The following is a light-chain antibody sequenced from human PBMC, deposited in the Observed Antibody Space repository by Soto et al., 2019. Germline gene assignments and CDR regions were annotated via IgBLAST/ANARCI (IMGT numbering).Light chain of an antibody. CDR3: LQDYSYPFT. CDR2: GAS. J-gene: IGKJ3*01. Sequence: AIQMTQSPSSLSASVGDRVTITCRASQGIGNDLGWYQQKPGRAPKLLIYGASRLQSGVPSRFSGSGSGTEFTLPISSLQPEDFATYYCLQDYSYPFTFGPGTKVDIK. V-gene: IGKV1-6*01. CDR1: QGIGND.